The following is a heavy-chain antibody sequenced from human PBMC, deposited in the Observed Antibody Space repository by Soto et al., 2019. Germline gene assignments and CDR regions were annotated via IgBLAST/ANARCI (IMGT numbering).Heavy chain of an antibody. D-gene: IGHD6-19*01. CDR3: ARESLTVGGTWWFDP. Sequence: GGSLRLSCAASGFTFSTYDMHWVRQAAGRGLEWVSGIAINGDTYYIDSVKGRFTISRDNAKNSLYLQMNNLGAEDTAVYYCARESLTVGGTWWFDPWGQGTLVTVSS. CDR1: GFTFSTYD. CDR2: IAINGDT. V-gene: IGHV3-13*01. J-gene: IGHJ5*02.